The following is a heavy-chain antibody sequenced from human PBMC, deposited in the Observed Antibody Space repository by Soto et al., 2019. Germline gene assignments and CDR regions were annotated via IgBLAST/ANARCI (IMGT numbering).Heavy chain of an antibody. CDR3: ARSMTTVVTLDY. V-gene: IGHV4-39*01. D-gene: IGHD4-17*01. Sequence: QLQLQESGPGLVKPSETLSLTCTVSGGSISSSSYYWGWIRQPPGKGLEWIGSIYYSGSTYYNPSLKSRVTISVDTSQHQFSLTLSSVTAADTAVYYCARSMTTVVTLDYWGQGTLVTVSS. CDR2: IYYSGST. CDR1: GGSISSSSYY. J-gene: IGHJ4*02.